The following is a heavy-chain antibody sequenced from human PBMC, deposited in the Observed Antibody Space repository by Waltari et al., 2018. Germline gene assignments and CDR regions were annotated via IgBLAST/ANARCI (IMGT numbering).Heavy chain of an antibody. D-gene: IGHD6-13*01. V-gene: IGHV3-23*04. Sequence: EAQLVESGGGLVQPGGSLRLSCAASGFTFSSYAMSWVRQAPGRGLEWVSTISGGGADTYYADSVKGRLTISRDNSKNTLFLQMSSLRAEDTALYYCTKLAAAGHYYHYYMDVWGKGTTVTVSS. J-gene: IGHJ6*03. CDR1: GFTFSSYA. CDR3: TKLAAAGHYYHYYMDV. CDR2: ISGGGADT.